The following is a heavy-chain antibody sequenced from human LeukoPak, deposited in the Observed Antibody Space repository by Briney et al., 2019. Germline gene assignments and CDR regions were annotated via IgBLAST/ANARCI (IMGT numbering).Heavy chain of an antibody. V-gene: IGHV4-59*01. CDR2: IYSSGTT. D-gene: IGHD6-13*01. CDR3: AREAGGQQLVYAFDI. CDR1: GGSISSYY. Sequence: SETLSLTCTVSGGSISSYYWSWIRQPPGKGLEWIGYIYSSGTTNYNPSLKSRVTISVDTSKNQFSLKLGSVTAADTAVYYCAREAGGQQLVYAFDIWGQGTMVTVSS. J-gene: IGHJ3*02.